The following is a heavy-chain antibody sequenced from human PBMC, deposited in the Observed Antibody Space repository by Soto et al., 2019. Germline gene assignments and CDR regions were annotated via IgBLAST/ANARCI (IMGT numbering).Heavy chain of an antibody. D-gene: IGHD2-15*01. CDR3: AKSGPLYCSGGSCYSLYYYYYGMDV. Sequence: QVQLVESGGGVVQPGRSLRLSCAASGFTFSSYGLHWVRQAPGKGLGWVAVISYDGRSKYYADSVKGRFTISRDNSKNALYMQMNSLRAEDTAVYYCAKSGPLYCSGGSCYSLYYYYYGMDVWGQGTTVTVSS. CDR2: ISYDGRSK. CDR1: GFTFSSYG. J-gene: IGHJ6*02. V-gene: IGHV3-30*18.